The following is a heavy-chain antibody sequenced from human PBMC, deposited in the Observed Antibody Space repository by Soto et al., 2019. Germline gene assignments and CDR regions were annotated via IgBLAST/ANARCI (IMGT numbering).Heavy chain of an antibody. CDR1: GGSFSGYY. CDR2: INHSGST. J-gene: IGHJ4*02. V-gene: IGHV4-34*01. D-gene: IGHD1-26*01. CDR3: ARERQVGATNFDY. Sequence: SETLSLTCAVYGGSFSGYYWSWIRQPPGKGLEWIGEINHSGSTNYNPSLKSRVTISVDTSKNQFSLKLSSVTAADTAVYYCARERQVGATNFDYWGQGTLVTVSS.